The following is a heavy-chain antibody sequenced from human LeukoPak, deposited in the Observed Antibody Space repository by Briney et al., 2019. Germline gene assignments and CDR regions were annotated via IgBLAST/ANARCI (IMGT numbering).Heavy chain of an antibody. Sequence: QTGGSLRLSCAASGFTFSSYGMHWVRQAPGKGLEWVAVISYDGSNKYYADSVKGRFTISRDNSKNTLYLQMNSLRAEDTAVYYCARASGWYGGALDYWGQGTLVTVSS. V-gene: IGHV3-30*03. CDR2: ISYDGSNK. CDR3: ARASGWYGGALDY. J-gene: IGHJ4*02. D-gene: IGHD6-19*01. CDR1: GFTFSSYG.